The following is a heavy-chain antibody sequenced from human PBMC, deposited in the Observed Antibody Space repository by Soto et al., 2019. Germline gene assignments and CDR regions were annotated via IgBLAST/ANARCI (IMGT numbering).Heavy chain of an antibody. CDR1: GFTFDDYA. V-gene: IGHV3-9*01. CDR3: ANSFQH. Sequence: EVPLVESGGGLVQPGRSLRLSCAASGFTFDDYAMHWVRQAPGKGLEWVSGISWNSGSIGYADSVKGRYTISRDNAKNSLYLQMNSLRAEDTALYYCANSFQHWGQGTLVTVSS. J-gene: IGHJ1*01. CDR2: ISWNSGSI.